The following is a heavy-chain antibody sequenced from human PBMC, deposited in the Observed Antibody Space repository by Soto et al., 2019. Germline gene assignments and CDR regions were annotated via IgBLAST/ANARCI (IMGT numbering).Heavy chain of an antibody. D-gene: IGHD2-21*01. CDR1: GGSFSGYY. J-gene: IGHJ6*02. V-gene: IGHV4-34*01. CDR3: ARGNVVAIVY. CDR2: INHSGST. Sequence: PSETLSLTCAVYGGSFSGYYWSWIRQPPGKGLEWIGEINHSGSTNYNPSLKSRVTISVDRSKNQFSLKLSSVTAADTAVYYCARGNVVAIVYWGQGTTVTVSS.